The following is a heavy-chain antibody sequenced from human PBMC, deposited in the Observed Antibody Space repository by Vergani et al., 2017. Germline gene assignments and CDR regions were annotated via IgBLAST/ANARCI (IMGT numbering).Heavy chain of an antibody. Sequence: QVQLQQWGGGLLKPSETLSLTCVVNGGSFTSYHWTWIRPSPGEGLEWVGDIDHTGRPDYNPSLKSRLTMSVDKSRNQFSLTLNSVTATDTAIYFCARVKTETNGHLYYYDYMDVWGQGTAVTVS. CDR1: GGSFTSYH. J-gene: IGHJ6*03. CDR3: ARVKTETNGHLYYYDYMDV. CDR2: IDHTGRP. D-gene: IGHD2-8*01. V-gene: IGHV4-34*01.